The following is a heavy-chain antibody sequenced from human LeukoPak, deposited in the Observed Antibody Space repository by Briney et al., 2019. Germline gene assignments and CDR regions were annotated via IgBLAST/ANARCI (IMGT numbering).Heavy chain of an antibody. Sequence: SETLPLTCTVSGGSISSYYWSWIRQPPGKGLEWIGYIYYSGSTNYNPSLKSRVTISVDTSKNQFSLKLSSVTAADTAVYYCASQGRDFWSGYYYDYWGQGTLVTVSS. CDR3: ASQGRDFWSGYYYDY. J-gene: IGHJ4*02. V-gene: IGHV4-59*12. CDR2: IYYSGST. D-gene: IGHD3-3*01. CDR1: GGSISSYY.